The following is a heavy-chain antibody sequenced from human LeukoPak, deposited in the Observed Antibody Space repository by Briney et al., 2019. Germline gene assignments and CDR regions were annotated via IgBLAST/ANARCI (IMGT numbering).Heavy chain of an antibody. D-gene: IGHD3-22*01. CDR2: MYSDNT. V-gene: IGHV3-53*05. CDR3: AEDTGRGYYYYFDS. CDR1: GFTVSSNS. Sequence: PGGSLRLSRTVSGFTVSSNSVSGVPGASGRGREGVSFMYSDNTHYSHSVKGRFTISRDNSENTLYLQMNSMRAEATALYYCAEDTGRGYYYYFDSWGQGTLVTVSS. J-gene: IGHJ4*02.